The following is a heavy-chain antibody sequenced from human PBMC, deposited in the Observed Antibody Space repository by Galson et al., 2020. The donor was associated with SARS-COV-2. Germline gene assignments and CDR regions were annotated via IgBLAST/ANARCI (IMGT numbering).Heavy chain of an antibody. V-gene: IGHV3-30*18. J-gene: IGHJ4*02. D-gene: IGHD3-22*01. CDR2: ISYDGSNK. CDR1: GFTFSSYG. Sequence: GGSLRLSCAASGFTFSSYGMHWVRQAPGKGLEWVAVISYDGSNKYYADSVKGRFTISRDNSKNTLYLQMNSLRAEDTAVYYCAKDSEIVVVSSRDLDYWGQGTLVTVSS. CDR3: AKDSEIVVVSSRDLDY.